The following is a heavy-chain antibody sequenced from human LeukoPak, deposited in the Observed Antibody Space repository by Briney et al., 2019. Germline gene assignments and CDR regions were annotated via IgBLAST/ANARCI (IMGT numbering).Heavy chain of an antibody. Sequence: GGSLRLSCAASGFTFSSYSMNWVRQAPGKGLEWISYISGSGSTIYYADSVKGRFTISRDNAKSSLYLQMNSLRAEDTAVYYCARDRSYYDSSGYYYQPGDYWGQGTLVTVSS. CDR2: ISGSGSTI. D-gene: IGHD3-22*01. CDR3: ARDRSYYDSSGYYYQPGDY. V-gene: IGHV3-48*04. J-gene: IGHJ4*02. CDR1: GFTFSSYS.